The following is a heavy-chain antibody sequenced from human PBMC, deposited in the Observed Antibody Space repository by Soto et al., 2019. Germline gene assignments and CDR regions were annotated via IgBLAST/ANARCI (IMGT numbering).Heavy chain of an antibody. CDR3: ASIPTLPDIVVVPAARTGAFDI. Sequence: GGSLRLSCAASGFTFSSYSMNWVRQAPGKGLEWVSSISSSSSYIYYADSVKGRFTISRDNAKNSLYLHMNSLRAEDTAVYYCASIPTLPDIVVVPAARTGAFDIWGQGTMVTVSS. D-gene: IGHD2-2*01. V-gene: IGHV3-21*01. CDR2: ISSSSSYI. J-gene: IGHJ3*02. CDR1: GFTFSSYS.